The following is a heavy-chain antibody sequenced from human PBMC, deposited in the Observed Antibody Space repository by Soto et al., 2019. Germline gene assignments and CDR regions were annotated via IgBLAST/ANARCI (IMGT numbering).Heavy chain of an antibody. J-gene: IGHJ5*02. D-gene: IGHD2-8*01. CDR3: TKVSSGWFDP. CDR1: GGSISSSGFS. V-gene: IGHV4-39*01. CDR2: AYYSGNT. Sequence: QLQLHESGPGPVKPSETLSLTCTVSGGSISSSGFSRGWVRQPPGKGLEWIGCAYYSGNTYYNPSLKSRVTISEDTSGNQFSLRLNSVTAADTAVYYCTKVSSGWFDPWGQGTLVTVSS.